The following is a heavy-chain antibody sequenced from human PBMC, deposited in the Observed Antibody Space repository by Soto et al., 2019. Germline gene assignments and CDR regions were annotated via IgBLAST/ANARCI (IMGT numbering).Heavy chain of an antibody. J-gene: IGHJ6*02. CDR2: ISTGSSTI. Sequence: DVQLVESGGGLVQSGGSLRLSCRASGFTLSDYEMHWVRQAPGKGLEWVSYISTGSSTIYYADSVKGRFTISRDNANKSLFLEMNSLRPEDTAVYYCARVRAVAAKGYYGMDVWGQGTTVTVSS. CDR1: GFTLSDYE. V-gene: IGHV3-48*03. D-gene: IGHD2-15*01. CDR3: ARVRAVAAKGYYGMDV.